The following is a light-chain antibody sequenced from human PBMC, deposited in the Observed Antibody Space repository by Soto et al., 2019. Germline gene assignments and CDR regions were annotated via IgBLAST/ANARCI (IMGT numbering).Light chain of an antibody. Sequence: PGESATLSCTASQSVRSNSLAWYQQKPGQAPRLLTFGASGRATGTPPRFSGRGSGTDFTLTISRLEPEDFAVYYCHQYGTAPLTFGGGTKVDI. CDR2: GAS. V-gene: IGKV3-20*01. CDR1: QSVRSNS. CDR3: HQYGTAPLT. J-gene: IGKJ4*01.